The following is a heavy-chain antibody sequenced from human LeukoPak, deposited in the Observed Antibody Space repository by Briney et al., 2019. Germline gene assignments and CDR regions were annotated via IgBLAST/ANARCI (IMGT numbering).Heavy chain of an antibody. CDR3: AKDGGIAYYYGMDV. CDR2: ISYDGSNK. Sequence: GGSLRLSCAASGFTFSSYGMHWVRQAPGKGLEWVAVISYDGSNKYYADSVKGRFTISRDNSKNKLYLQMNSLRAEDTAVYYCAKDGGIAYYYGMDVWGQGTTVTVSS. D-gene: IGHD6-13*01. J-gene: IGHJ6*02. V-gene: IGHV3-30*18. CDR1: GFTFSSYG.